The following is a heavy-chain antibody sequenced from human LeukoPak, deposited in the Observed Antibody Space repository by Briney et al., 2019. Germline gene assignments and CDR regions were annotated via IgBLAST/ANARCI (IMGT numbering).Heavy chain of an antibody. CDR3: ARDRYYYDSSGYYPFGY. D-gene: IGHD3-22*01. J-gene: IGHJ4*02. CDR2: ISYDGSNK. V-gene: IGHV3-30-3*01. Sequence: GRSLRLSCAASGFPFSSYAMHWVRQAPGKGLEWVAVISYDGSNKYYADSVKGRFTISRDNSKNTLYLQMNSLRAEDTAVYYCARDRYYYDSSGYYPFGYWGQGTLVTVSS. CDR1: GFPFSSYA.